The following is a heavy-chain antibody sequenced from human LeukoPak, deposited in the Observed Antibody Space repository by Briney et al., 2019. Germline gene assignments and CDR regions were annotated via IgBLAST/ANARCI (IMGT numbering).Heavy chain of an antibody. J-gene: IGHJ2*01. CDR3: ATIGLGGSPPVGYFDL. Sequence: SETLSLTCTVSGGSVSSGSYYWSWIRQPPGKGLEWIGYIYYSGSTNYNPSLKSRVTISVDTSKNQFSLKLSSVTAADTAVYYCATIGLGGSPPVGYFDLWGRGTLVTVSS. CDR2: IYYSGST. D-gene: IGHD2-15*01. V-gene: IGHV4-61*01. CDR1: GGSVSSGSYY.